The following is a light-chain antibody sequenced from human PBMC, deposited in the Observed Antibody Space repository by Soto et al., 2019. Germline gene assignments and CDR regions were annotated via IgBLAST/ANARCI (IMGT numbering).Light chain of an antibody. CDR1: QSISSW. Sequence: DIQMTQSPSTLSASAGDRVTITCRASQSISSWLAWYQQKPGKAPKLLIYDASSLESGVPSRFSGSGSGAEFTLTISSLQPEDFATYYCQQSFSPLLTFGGGTKVDIK. CDR3: QQSFSPLLT. J-gene: IGKJ4*01. V-gene: IGKV1-5*01. CDR2: DAS.